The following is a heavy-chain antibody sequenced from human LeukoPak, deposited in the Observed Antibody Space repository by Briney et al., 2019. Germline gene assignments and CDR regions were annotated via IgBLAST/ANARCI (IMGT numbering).Heavy chain of an antibody. Sequence: TGGSLRLSCAASGFTFSSYWMSWVRQAPGKGLEWVANIKQDGSEKYYVDSVKGRFTISRDNSQNTLYLQMNSLRAEDTAVYYCAKNRIPTAITPDSWGQGTLVTVSS. D-gene: IGHD2-2*02. V-gene: IGHV3-7*01. CDR1: GFTFSSYW. J-gene: IGHJ5*01. CDR2: IKQDGSEK. CDR3: AKNRIPTAITPDS.